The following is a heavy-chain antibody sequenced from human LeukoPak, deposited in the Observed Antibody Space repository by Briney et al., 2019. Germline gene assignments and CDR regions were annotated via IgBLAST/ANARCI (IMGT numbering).Heavy chain of an antibody. CDR1: GFTVSSNY. J-gene: IGHJ4*02. D-gene: IGHD6-19*01. Sequence: GGSLRLSCAASGFTVSSNYMSWVRQAPGKGLEWVSVIYSGGSTYYADSVKGRFTISRDNSKNTLYLQMNSLRAEDTAVYYCASISSGWTPDYWGQGTLVTVSS. CDR2: IYSGGST. CDR3: ASISSGWTPDY. V-gene: IGHV3-53*01.